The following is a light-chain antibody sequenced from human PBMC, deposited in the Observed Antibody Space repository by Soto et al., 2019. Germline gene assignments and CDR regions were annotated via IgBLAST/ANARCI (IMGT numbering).Light chain of an antibody. V-gene: IGLV2-23*02. CDR1: SSDVGRYDF. J-gene: IGLJ1*01. CDR2: EVT. CDR3: CSDAGSGVYV. Sequence: QSALTQPASVSGSPGQSITIPCTGTSSDVGRYDFVSWYQQYPGKVPRVAIYEVTKRPSGVSNRFSGSKSGNTAFLTISGLQAEDEADYYCCSDAGSGVYVFGTGTKLTVL.